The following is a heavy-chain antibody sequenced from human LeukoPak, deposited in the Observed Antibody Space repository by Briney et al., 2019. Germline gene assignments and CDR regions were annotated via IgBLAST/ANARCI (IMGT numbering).Heavy chain of an antibody. D-gene: IGHD6-13*01. V-gene: IGHV3-64D*09. CDR2: ISSSGGRT. CDR3: VKGRYSNSWYSSDY. J-gene: IGHJ4*02. CDR1: GFTFSSYA. Sequence: GGSRRLSCSASGFTFSSYAMHWVRQAPGKGLEYVSAISSSGGRTYYADSVRGRFTISRDNSKNTLYLQMSSLRAVDTAVYYCVKGRYSNSWYSSDYWGQGTLVTVSS.